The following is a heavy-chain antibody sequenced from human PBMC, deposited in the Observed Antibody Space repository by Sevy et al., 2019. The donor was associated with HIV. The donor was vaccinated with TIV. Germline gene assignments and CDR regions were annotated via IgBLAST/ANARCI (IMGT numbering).Heavy chain of an antibody. V-gene: IGHV4-59*01. CDR1: GGSISSYY. CDR3: ARDAGYCGGDCYSLNY. D-gene: IGHD2-21*01. Sequence: SETLSLTCTVSGGSISSYYWSWIRQPPGKGLEWIGYIYYSGSTNYNPSLKSRVTISVDTSKNQFSLKLGSVTAADTAGYYCARDAGYCGGDCYSLNYWGQGTLVTVSS. CDR2: IYYSGST. J-gene: IGHJ4*02.